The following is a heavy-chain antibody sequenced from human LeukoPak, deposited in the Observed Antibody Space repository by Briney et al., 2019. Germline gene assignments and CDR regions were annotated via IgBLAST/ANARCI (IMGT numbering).Heavy chain of an antibody. CDR1: GGSISSYY. Sequence: SETLSLTCTVPGGSISSYYWSWIRQPPGKGLESIGYIYYSGSTNYNPSLKSRVTISVDTSKNQFSLKLSSVTAADTAVYYCARRRVDTAMVSFDYWGQGTLVTVSS. V-gene: IGHV4-59*08. J-gene: IGHJ4*02. D-gene: IGHD5-18*01. CDR3: ARRRVDTAMVSFDY. CDR2: IYYSGST.